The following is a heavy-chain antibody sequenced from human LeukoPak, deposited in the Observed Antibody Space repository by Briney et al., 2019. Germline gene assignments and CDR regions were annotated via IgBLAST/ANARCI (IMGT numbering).Heavy chain of an antibody. D-gene: IGHD5-18*01. J-gene: IGHJ3*02. CDR1: GGSISTYY. Sequence: SETLSLTCTVSGGSISTYYWSWIRQPPGKGLEWIGNIYYSGSKNYNPSLKSRVTISVDMSNKQFSLKLSSVTAADTAVYYCARDRTNSYGDAFDIWGQGTMVTVSS. CDR2: IYYSGSK. CDR3: ARDRTNSYGDAFDI. V-gene: IGHV4-59*01.